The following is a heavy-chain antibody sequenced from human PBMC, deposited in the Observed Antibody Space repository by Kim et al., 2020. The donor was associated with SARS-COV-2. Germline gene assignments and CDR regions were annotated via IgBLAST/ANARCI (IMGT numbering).Heavy chain of an antibody. CDR2: ISGSGGST. D-gene: IGHD2-2*02. V-gene: IGHV3-23*01. Sequence: GGSLRLSCAASGFTFSSYAMSWVRQAPGKGLEWVSAISGSGGSTYYADSVKGRFTISRDNSKNTLYLQMNSLRAEDTAVYYCAKNGDKDIVVVPAAIYGAYYYYYYMDVWGKGTTVTVSS. J-gene: IGHJ6*03. CDR3: AKNGDKDIVVVPAAIYGAYYYYYYMDV. CDR1: GFTFSSYA.